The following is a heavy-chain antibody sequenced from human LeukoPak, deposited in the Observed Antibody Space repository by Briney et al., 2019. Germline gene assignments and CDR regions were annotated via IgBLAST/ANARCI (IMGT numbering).Heavy chain of an antibody. CDR3: ARGGAYYWNPRY. CDR2: LYTDDTT. V-gene: IGHV3-53*01. D-gene: IGHD1-20*01. J-gene: IGHJ4*02. Sequence: GGSLRLSCVASVFTVSRNYMSLVRQAPGKGLEWVSLLYTDDTTIYADSVEGRLTISRDDSRNTIYLQMNSLRAEDTAVYYCARGGAYYWNPRYWGQGTLVTVSS. CDR1: VFTVSRNY.